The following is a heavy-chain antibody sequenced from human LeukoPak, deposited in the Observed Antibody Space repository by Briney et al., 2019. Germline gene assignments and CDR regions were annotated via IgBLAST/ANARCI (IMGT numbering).Heavy chain of an antibody. CDR3: AKDWLAAAGGPLDY. Sequence: GGSLTLSCAASGCTFSSYAMSWVRQAPGKGLEWVSAISGSGGSTYYPDSVNGRFTISRDNTKNTLYLQMNSLGAEDTAVYYCAKDWLAAAGGPLDYWGQGTLVTVSS. CDR2: ISGSGGST. CDR1: GCTFSSYA. J-gene: IGHJ4*02. D-gene: IGHD6-13*01. V-gene: IGHV3-23*01.